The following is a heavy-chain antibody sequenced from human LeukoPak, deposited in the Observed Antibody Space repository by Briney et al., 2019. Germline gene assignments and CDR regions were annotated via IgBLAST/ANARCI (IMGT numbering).Heavy chain of an antibody. CDR1: GYSFTTYW. CDR3: ARLVGYCSSTNCAGGYFDY. D-gene: IGHD2-2*01. J-gene: IGHJ4*02. Sequence: GESLKIFCKGSGYSFTTYWIGWVRQMPGKGLEWMVIIYPGDSDTRYSPSFQGQVTISVDKSISTAYLQWSSLKASDTAMYYCARLVGYCSSTNCAGGYFDYWGQGTLVTVSS. CDR2: IYPGDSDT. V-gene: IGHV5-51*01.